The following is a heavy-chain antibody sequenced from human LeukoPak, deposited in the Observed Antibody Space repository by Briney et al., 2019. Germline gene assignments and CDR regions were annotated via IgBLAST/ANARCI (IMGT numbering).Heavy chain of an antibody. CDR3: ARARYDYGGNSGGGYFDY. CDR2: IYHSGST. V-gene: IGHV4-30-2*01. J-gene: IGHJ4*02. Sequence: PSETLSLTCAVYGGSFSGYYWSWIRQPPGKGLEWIGYIYHSGSTYYNPSLKSRVTISVDRSKNQFSLKLSSVTAADTAVYYCARARYDYGGNSGGGYFDYWGQGTLVTVSS. D-gene: IGHD4-23*01. CDR1: GGSFSGYY.